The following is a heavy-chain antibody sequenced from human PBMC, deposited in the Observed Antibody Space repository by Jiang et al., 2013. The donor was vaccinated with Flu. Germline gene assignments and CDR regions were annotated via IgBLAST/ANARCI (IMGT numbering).Heavy chain of an antibody. D-gene: IGHD2-2*01. CDR3: ARFDCSSTSCYHFNWFDP. J-gene: IGHJ5*02. V-gene: IGHV4-59*01. Sequence: GSGLVKPSETLSLTCTVSGGSISSYYWSWIRQPPGKGLEWIGYIYYSGSTNYNPSLKSRVTISVDTSKNQFSLKLSSVTAADTAVYYCARFDCSSTSCYHFNWFDPWGQGTLVTVSS. CDR2: IYYSGST. CDR1: GGSISSYY.